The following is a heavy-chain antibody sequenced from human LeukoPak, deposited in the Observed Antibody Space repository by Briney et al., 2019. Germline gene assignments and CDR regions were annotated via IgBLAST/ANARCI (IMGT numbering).Heavy chain of an antibody. CDR2: IYYSGST. V-gene: IGHV4-39*07. CDR1: GGSISSSSYY. D-gene: IGHD6-19*01. Sequence: SETLSLTCTVSGGSISSSSYYWGWIRQPPGKGLEWIGSIYYSGSTYYNPSLKSRVTISVDTSKNQFSLKLYSVTAADTAVYYCARDYSSGWYYFDYWGQGTLVTVSS. CDR3: ARDYSSGWYYFDY. J-gene: IGHJ4*02.